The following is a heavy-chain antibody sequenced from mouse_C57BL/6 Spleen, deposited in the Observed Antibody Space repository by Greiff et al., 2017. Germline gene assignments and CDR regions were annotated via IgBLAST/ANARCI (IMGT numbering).Heavy chain of an antibody. CDR1: GYTFTSYW. CDR3: ARSPADPWFAY. CDR2: IDPSDSYT. V-gene: IGHV1-69*01. J-gene: IGHJ3*01. Sequence: VQLQQPGAELVMPGASVKLSCKASGYTFTSYWMHWVKQRPGQGLEWIGEIDPSDSYTNYNQKFKGKSTLTVDKSSSTAYMQLSSLTSEDSAVYYCARSPADPWFAYWGQGTLVTVSA.